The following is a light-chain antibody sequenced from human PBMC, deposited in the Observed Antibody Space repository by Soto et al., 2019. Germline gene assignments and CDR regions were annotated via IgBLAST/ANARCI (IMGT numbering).Light chain of an antibody. CDR1: QSVASRN. CDR2: GTS. J-gene: IGKJ1*01. V-gene: IGKV3-20*01. Sequence: EIVLTQSPGTLSLSPGERATLSCRASQSVASRNLAWYQQRSGQAPRLLIYGTSSRAIHTPDRFSGSGSGTDFTLTISDLEPEDFAVYFCQHFGNSIWTFGQGTKVDIX. CDR3: QHFGNSIWT.